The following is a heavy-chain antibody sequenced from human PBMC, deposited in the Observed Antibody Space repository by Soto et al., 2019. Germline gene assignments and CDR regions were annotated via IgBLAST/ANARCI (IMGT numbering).Heavy chain of an antibody. J-gene: IGHJ6*02. Sequence: AGGSLRLSCAASGFTFSDYYMSWIRQAPGKGLEWVSYISSSSSYTNYADSVKGRFTISRDNAKNSLYLQMNSLRAEDTAVYYCARGLRYPPYYYYGMDVWGQGTTVTVSS. CDR3: ARGLRYPPYYYYGMDV. CDR2: ISSSSSYT. V-gene: IGHV3-11*06. CDR1: GFTFSDYY. D-gene: IGHD3-9*01.